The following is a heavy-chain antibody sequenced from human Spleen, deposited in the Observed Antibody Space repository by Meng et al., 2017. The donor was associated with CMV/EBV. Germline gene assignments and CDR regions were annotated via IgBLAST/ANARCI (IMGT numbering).Heavy chain of an antibody. CDR2: VSAYTGNT. J-gene: IGHJ5*02. D-gene: IGHD4-11*01. Sequence: SGYNFTKYGITWVRQATGQGLEWMGWVSAYTGNTKYSQKLQDRVTMTTDTSSNTAYMYLRSLRSDDTAIYYCARGVSDSKYGSWFDPWGLGTLVTVSS. CDR3: ARGVSDSKYGSWFDP. CDR1: GYNFTKYG. V-gene: IGHV1-18*01.